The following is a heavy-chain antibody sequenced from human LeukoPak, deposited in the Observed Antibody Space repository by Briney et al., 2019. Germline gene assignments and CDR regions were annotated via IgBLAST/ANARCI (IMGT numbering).Heavy chain of an antibody. CDR1: GFTFSTYA. CDR3: ARVNEPERFWDY. J-gene: IGHJ4*02. CDR2: ISYDGSNK. Sequence: GGSLRLSCAASGFTFSTYAIHWVRQAPGKGLEWVAVISYDGSNKYYADSVKGRFTISRDNSKNTLYLQMNSLRAEDTAVYYCARVNEPERFWDYWGQGTLVTVSS. D-gene: IGHD1-14*01. V-gene: IGHV3-30-3*01.